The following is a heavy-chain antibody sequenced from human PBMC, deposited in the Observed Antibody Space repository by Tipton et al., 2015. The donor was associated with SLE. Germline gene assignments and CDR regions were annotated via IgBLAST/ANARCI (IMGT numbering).Heavy chain of an antibody. CDR1: GGSINSGGYY. Sequence: TLSLTCTVSGGSINSGGYYYNWIRQPAGKGLEWIGRVYTSGSTNYNPSLKSRVTISVDTSKNQFSLNLTSVTAADTAVYYCASSEGFWGQGTLVTVSS. CDR3: ASSEGF. J-gene: IGHJ4*02. CDR2: VYTSGST. V-gene: IGHV4-61*02.